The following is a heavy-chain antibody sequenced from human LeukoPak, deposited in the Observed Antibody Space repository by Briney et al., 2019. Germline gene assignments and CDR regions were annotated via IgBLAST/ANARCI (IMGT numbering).Heavy chain of an antibody. V-gene: IGHV1-69*05. CDR1: GYTFTSYG. CDR2: IIPIFGTA. J-gene: IGHJ3*02. CDR3: ARDPRDDAFDI. Sequence: SVKDSCKASGYTFTSYGISWVRQAPGQGLEWMGRIIPIFGTANYAQKFQGRVTITTDESTSTAYMELSSLRSEDTAVYYCARDPRDDAFDIWGQGTMVTVSS.